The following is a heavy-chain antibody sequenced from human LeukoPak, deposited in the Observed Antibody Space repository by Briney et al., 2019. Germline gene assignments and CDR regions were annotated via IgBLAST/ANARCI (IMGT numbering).Heavy chain of an antibody. CDR1: GYTFSIYS. D-gene: IGHD5-18*01. Sequence: GASVKVSCKASGYTFSIYSIAWVRQAPGQGLEWMGWISAYNGHTNYAQKFQGRVTMTTDTSTSTAYMELRSLRSDDTAVYYCARAGYSYGYLGYFDYWGQGTLVTVSS. V-gene: IGHV1-18*01. CDR2: ISAYNGHT. J-gene: IGHJ4*02. CDR3: ARAGYSYGYLGYFDY.